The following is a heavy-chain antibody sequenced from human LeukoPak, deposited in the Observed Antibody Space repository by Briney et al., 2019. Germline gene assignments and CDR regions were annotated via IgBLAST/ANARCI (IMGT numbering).Heavy chain of an antibody. V-gene: IGHV3-23*01. Sequence: GGSLRLSCAASGFTFSSYAMSWVRQAPGKGLEWVSAISGSGGSTYYADSVKGRFTISRDNSKNTLYLQMNSLRAEDTAVYYCARGEKVTANIYYFDSWGQGTLVTVSS. CDR1: GFTFSSYA. CDR3: ARGEKVTANIYYFDS. J-gene: IGHJ4*02. D-gene: IGHD2-21*02. CDR2: ISGSGGST.